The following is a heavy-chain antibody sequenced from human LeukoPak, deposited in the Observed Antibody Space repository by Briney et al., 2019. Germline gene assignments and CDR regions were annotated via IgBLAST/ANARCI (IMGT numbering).Heavy chain of an antibody. CDR3: ARGRGLGVVSPYFDY. CDR2: IYGDGRI. D-gene: IGHD3-3*01. CDR1: GFTFNNAW. V-gene: IGHV3-53*01. J-gene: IGHJ4*02. Sequence: GGSLRLSCVGSGFTFNNAWMNWVRQAPGKGLERVSVIYGDGRIFYSDSAKGRFTISRDNSKNTLSLQMHNLRAEDTAVYYCARGRGLGVVSPYFDYWGQGTLVTVSS.